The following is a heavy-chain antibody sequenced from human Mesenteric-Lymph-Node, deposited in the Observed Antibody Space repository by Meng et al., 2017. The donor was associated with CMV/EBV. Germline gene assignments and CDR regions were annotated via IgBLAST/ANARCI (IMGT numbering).Heavy chain of an antibody. CDR3: AKDIGSGPRGAFDM. J-gene: IGHJ3*02. CDR1: GFTFSSNG. D-gene: IGHD3-3*01. CDR2: IRYDGGNE. Sequence: GGSLRLSCAASGFTFSSNGIHWVRQAPGKGPECVAFIRYDGGNEYFADSVRGRFTISRDNSKNTLYLQMSSLRPEDTAMYYCAKDIGSGPRGAFDMWGQGTMVTVSS. V-gene: IGHV3-30*02.